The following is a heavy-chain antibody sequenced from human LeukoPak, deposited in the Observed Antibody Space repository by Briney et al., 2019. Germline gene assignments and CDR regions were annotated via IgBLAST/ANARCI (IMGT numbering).Heavy chain of an antibody. CDR3: AKVRYSSSRENIDY. CDR2: ISGSGGTT. CDR1: GFTFSSYA. J-gene: IGHJ4*01. Sequence: PGGSLRLSCAASGFTFSSYAMSWVRQAPGKGLEWGSAISGSGGTTYYAASVKGRFTISRDDSKNTLYLQMNSLRAEDTAVDYCAKVRYSSSRENIDYWGQGTLVTVSS. V-gene: IGHV3-23*01. D-gene: IGHD6-6*01.